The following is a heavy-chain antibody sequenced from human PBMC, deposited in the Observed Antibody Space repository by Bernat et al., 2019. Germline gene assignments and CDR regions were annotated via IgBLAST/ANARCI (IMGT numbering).Heavy chain of an antibody. D-gene: IGHD1-14*01. J-gene: IGHJ4*01. CDR1: GYSFTIYW. CDR3: ARQGGSGIYHLDF. Sequence: EVQLVQSGAEVKKPGESLKISCKGSGYSFTIYWIGWVRQMPGKGLEWMGIIYPGDSDTRYSPSFQGQVTISARKSISTAYLQLGSPKASDTAMDYCARQGGSGIYHLDFLGQGTLVTVSS. V-gene: IGHV5-51*01. CDR2: IYPGDSDT.